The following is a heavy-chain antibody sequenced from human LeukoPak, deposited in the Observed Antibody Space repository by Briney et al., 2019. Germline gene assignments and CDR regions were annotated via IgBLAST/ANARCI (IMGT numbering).Heavy chain of an antibody. CDR2: INSDGSIT. J-gene: IGHJ6*04. Sequence: TGGSLRLSCAASGFTFSSYWMHWVRQAPGKGLVWVTRINSDGSITSYGDSVKGRFTISRDNARNTLYLQMNSLRVEDTAVYYCADMDVWGEGTTVTVSS. CDR1: GFTFSSYW. V-gene: IGHV3-74*01. CDR3: ADMDV.